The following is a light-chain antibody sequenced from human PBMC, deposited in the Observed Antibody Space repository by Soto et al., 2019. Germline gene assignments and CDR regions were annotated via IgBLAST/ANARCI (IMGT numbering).Light chain of an antibody. CDR3: SSYTTISTLV. CDR1: SSDVGLYNY. Sequence: QSALTQPASVSGSPGQSITISCTGTSSDVGLYNYVSWYQQHPGKAPKLIIYDVSNRPSGVSDRFSGSKSGNTASLTISGLQAEDEADYYCSSYTTISTLVFGGGTKLTVL. J-gene: IGLJ2*01. CDR2: DVS. V-gene: IGLV2-14*01.